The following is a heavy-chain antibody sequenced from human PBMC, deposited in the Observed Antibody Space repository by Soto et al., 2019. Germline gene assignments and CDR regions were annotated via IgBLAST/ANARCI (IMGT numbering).Heavy chain of an antibody. V-gene: IGHV2-5*01. CDR1: GFSLXTXGVX. CDR3: AXRRVAFAFGY. J-gene: IGHJ4*02. Sequence: QVTLKESGPTLVKPTQXLXXXXXXXGFSLXTXGVXXGWXRQPPGKALEWLALIYWNDDKQYSPSLKSRLTITKDTSKNQVVLTMTNLDPMDTATYYCAXRRVAFAFGYWGQGTLVTVSS. CDR2: IYWNDDK.